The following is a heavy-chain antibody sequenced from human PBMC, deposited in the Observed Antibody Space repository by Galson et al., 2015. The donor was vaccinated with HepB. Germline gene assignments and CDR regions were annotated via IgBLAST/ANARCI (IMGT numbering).Heavy chain of an antibody. CDR1: GGSVSSGSYY. CDR3: AREWEDYVEDWYFDL. D-gene: IGHD1-26*01. Sequence: SETLSLTCTVSGGSVSSGSYYWSWIRQPPGKGLEWIGHIYYSGSTNYNPSLKSRVTISVDTSKNQFSLKLSSVTAADTAVYYCAREWEDYVEDWYFDLWGRGTLVTVSS. V-gene: IGHV4-61*01. CDR2: IYYSGST. J-gene: IGHJ2*01.